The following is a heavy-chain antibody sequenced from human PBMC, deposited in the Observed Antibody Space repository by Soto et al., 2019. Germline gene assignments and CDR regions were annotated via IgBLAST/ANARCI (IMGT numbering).Heavy chain of an antibody. V-gene: IGHV4-31*03. CDR3: GRGMYGEHRYFQP. D-gene: IGHD4-17*01. J-gene: IGHJ1*01. CDR1: GGSISSGGYY. CDR2: IYYSGST. Sequence: QVQLQESGPGLVKPSQTLSLTCTVSGGSISSGGYYWSWIRQHPGKGLEWIGYIYYSGSTYYNPSLKSRGNISVDTSKNQFSLKVSSVTAADQAVYFWGRGMYGEHRYFQPWGQGTLVTVSS.